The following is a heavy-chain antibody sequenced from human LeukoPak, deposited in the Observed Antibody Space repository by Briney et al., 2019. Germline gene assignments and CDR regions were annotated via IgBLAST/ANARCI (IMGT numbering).Heavy chain of an antibody. Sequence: SETLSLTCTVSGGSISSYYWSWIRQPPGKGLEWIGYIYYSGSTNYNPSLKSRVTISVDTSKNQFSLKLSSVTAADTAVYYCAAEFTYYYDSSGSLDYWGQGTLVTVSS. J-gene: IGHJ4*02. D-gene: IGHD3-22*01. CDR3: AAEFTYYYDSSGSLDY. CDR2: IYYSGST. V-gene: IGHV4-59*12. CDR1: GGSISSYY.